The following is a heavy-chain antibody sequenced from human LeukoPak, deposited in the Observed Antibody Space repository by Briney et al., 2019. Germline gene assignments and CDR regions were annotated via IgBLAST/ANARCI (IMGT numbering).Heavy chain of an antibody. Sequence: GGSLRLSCAASGFTFSSYSMNWVRQAPGKGLEWVSSISSSSYIYYADSVKGRFTISRDNAENSLYLQMNSLRAEDTAVYYCAREQDAPMGYYYYYMDVWGKGTTVTVSS. D-gene: IGHD5-24*01. CDR3: AREQDAPMGYYYYYMDV. J-gene: IGHJ6*03. CDR1: GFTFSSYS. V-gene: IGHV3-21*01. CDR2: ISSSSYI.